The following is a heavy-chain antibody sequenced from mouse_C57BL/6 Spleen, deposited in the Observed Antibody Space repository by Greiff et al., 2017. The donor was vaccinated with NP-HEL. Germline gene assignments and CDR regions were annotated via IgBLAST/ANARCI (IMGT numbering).Heavy chain of an antibody. CDR2: FYPGSGSI. CDR3: ARHGPHYYGSYYYAMDY. Sequence: VNVVESGAELVKPGASVKLSCKASGYTFTEYTIHWVKQRSGQGLEWIGWFYPGSGSIKYNEKFKDKATLTADKSSSTVYMELSRLTSEDSAVYFCARHGPHYYGSYYYAMDYWGQGTSVTVSS. V-gene: IGHV1-62-2*01. CDR1: GYTFTEYT. J-gene: IGHJ4*01. D-gene: IGHD1-1*01.